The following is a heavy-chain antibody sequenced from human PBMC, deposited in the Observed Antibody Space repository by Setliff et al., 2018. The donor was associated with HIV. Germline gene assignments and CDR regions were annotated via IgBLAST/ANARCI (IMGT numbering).Heavy chain of an antibody. D-gene: IGHD4-17*01. CDR3: ARGGSTVATRYFDL. CDR2: MNYSGST. J-gene: IGHJ2*01. V-gene: IGHV4-59*11. CDR1: GGSINSRY. Sequence: SETLSLTCTVSGGSINSRYWSWIRQPPGKGLEWIGYMNYSGSTNYNPSLKSRVTISVDPSKNQFSLKLTSMTAADTAVYYCARGGSTVATRYFDLWGRGTLVTVSS.